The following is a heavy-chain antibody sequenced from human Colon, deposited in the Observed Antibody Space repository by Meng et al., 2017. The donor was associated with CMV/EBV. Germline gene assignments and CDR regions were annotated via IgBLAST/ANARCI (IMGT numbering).Heavy chain of an antibody. Sequence: GGSLRLSCAASGFTFSSYAMSWVRQAPGKGLEWVSYISSSSSTIYYADSVKGRFTISRDNAKNSLYLQMNSLRAEDTAVYYCARGVHGRYCPGTTCYPVDDWGQGTLVTVSS. V-gene: IGHV3-48*04. D-gene: IGHD2-2*01. CDR3: ARGVHGRYCPGTTCYPVDD. CDR1: GFTFSSYA. CDR2: ISSSSSTI. J-gene: IGHJ4*02.